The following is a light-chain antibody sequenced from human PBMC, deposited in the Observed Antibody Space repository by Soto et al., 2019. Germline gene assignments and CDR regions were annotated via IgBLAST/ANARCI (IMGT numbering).Light chain of an antibody. CDR3: QQFNTFAIT. CDR1: QDIRGA. V-gene: IGKV1-13*02. J-gene: IGKJ5*01. Sequence: AIQLTQSPSSLSASVGDRVTITCRASQDIRGALAWYQQKPGKPPKLLIFDVSSLQSGVPSRFSGSGSGTDFTLTSSSLQPEYFATYYCQQFNTFAITFGQGTRLEIK. CDR2: DVS.